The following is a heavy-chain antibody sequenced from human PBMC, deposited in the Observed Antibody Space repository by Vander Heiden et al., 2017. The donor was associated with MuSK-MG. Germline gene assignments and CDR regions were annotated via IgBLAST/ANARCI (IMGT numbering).Heavy chain of an antibody. V-gene: IGHV1-2*02. CDR3: ARWAYYYESSALDV. J-gene: IGHJ6*04. D-gene: IGHD3-22*01. CDR2: INPNSGRT. CDR1: GYTFTGYY. Sequence: VQLVQSGAEVKKPGASVKVSCKASGYTFTGYYMHWVRQAPAQGLEWMGWINPNSGRTNYAQKFQGRVTMTRDTSISTAYMELSRLRSDDTAVYYCARWAYYYESSALDVWGKGTTVTVSS.